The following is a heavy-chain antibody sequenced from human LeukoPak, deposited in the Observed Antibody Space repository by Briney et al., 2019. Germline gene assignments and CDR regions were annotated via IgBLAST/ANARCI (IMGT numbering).Heavy chain of an antibody. D-gene: IGHD3-9*01. Sequence: SETLPLTCTVSGGSISSSSYYWGWIRQPPGKGLEWIGSIYYSGSTYYNPSLKSRVTISVDTSKNQFSLKLSSVTAADTAVYYCAGSILRYSDWPWGAFDIWGQGTMVTVSS. CDR2: IYYSGST. V-gene: IGHV4-39*01. J-gene: IGHJ3*02. CDR3: AGSILRYSDWPWGAFDI. CDR1: GGSISSSSYY.